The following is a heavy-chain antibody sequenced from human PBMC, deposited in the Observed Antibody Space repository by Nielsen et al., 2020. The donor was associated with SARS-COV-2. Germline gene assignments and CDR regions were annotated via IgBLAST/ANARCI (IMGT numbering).Heavy chain of an antibody. V-gene: IGHV4-31*03. D-gene: IGHD3-22*01. CDR2: IYFGGST. CDR1: GGSIRSGGYY. Sequence: SETLSLTCTVSGGSIRSGGYYWSWIRQRPGKGLEWIGYIYFGGSTHYNPSLTGRVTISADTSELSLYLSSVTAADTAVYYCARDQPPHFYDGSGYSPGAFDVWGQGALVIVS. CDR3: ARDQPPHFYDGSGYSPGAFDV. J-gene: IGHJ3*01.